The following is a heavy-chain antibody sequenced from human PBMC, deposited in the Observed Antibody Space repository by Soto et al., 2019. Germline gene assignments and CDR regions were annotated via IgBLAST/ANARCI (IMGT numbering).Heavy chain of an antibody. D-gene: IGHD3-10*01. Sequence: EVQLVESGGGLVQPGGSLRLSCAASGFTFSSYWMHWVRQAPGKGLVWVSRINSDGSSTSYADSVKGRFTISRDNAKNTLYLQINSLRAEDTAVYYCARDDGDYYYGMDVWGQGTTVTVSS. V-gene: IGHV3-74*01. CDR3: ARDDGDYYYGMDV. CDR1: GFTFSSYW. J-gene: IGHJ6*02. CDR2: INSDGSST.